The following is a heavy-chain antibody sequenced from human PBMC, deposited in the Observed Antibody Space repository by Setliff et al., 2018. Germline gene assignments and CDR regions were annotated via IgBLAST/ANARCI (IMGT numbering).Heavy chain of an antibody. J-gene: IGHJ4*02. V-gene: IGHV4-38-2*01. CDR2: IYHSGST. D-gene: IGHD6-13*01. CDR1: GYSISSGYY. CDR3: ARRGRGSSWFDTLFDY. Sequence: SETLSLTCAVSGYSISSGYYWGWIRQPPGKGLEWIGSIYHSGSTYYNPSLKSRVTISVDTSKNQFSLKLSSVTAADTAVYYCARRGRGSSWFDTLFDYWGQGTLVTVS.